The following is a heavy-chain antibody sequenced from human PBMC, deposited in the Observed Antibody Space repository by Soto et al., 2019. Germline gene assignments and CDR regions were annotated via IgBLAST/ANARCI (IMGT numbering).Heavy chain of an antibody. CDR3: AHSSFPFSDVSGTPYFDS. D-gene: IGHD5-12*01. CDR2: IYGDDDK. J-gene: IGHJ4*02. Sequence: QITLKESGPTLVKPTQTLTLTCSFSGFSLTNNAVGVGWIRQPPGKALEWLALIYGDDDKRYRPSLKTRLTITKDTSKNQLVPTLTNMDTVDTATNYCAHSSFPFSDVSGTPYFDSWGQGTLVTVSS. CDR1: GFSLTNNAVG. V-gene: IGHV2-5*02.